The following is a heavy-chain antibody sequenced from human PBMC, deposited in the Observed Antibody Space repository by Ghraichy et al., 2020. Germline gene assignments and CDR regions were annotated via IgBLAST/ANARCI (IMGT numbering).Heavy chain of an antibody. CDR2: IYYSGST. CDR3: ARQGYYGSGSYYSNWFDP. D-gene: IGHD3-10*01. V-gene: IGHV4-39*01. CDR1: GGSISSSSYY. J-gene: IGHJ5*02. Sequence: SQTLSLTCTVSGGSISSSSYYWGWIRQPPGKGLEWIGSIYYSGSTYYNPSLKSRVTISVDTSKNQFSLKLSSVTAADTAVYYCARQGYYGSGSYYSNWFDPWGQGTLVTVSS.